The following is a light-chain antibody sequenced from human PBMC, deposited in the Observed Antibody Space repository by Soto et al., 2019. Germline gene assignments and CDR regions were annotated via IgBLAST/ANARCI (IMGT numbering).Light chain of an antibody. J-gene: IGKJ5*01. Sequence: ESVLTQSPGTLSLSPGERATLSCRASQHIRSNYLAWYQHKPGQAPRLLIYGVSLRATGIPDRFSGSWSGTDYTLGIRRLEPEDFAAYYCQQYGRFPITFGQGTRLEIK. V-gene: IGKV3-20*01. CDR3: QQYGRFPIT. CDR1: QHIRSNY. CDR2: GVS.